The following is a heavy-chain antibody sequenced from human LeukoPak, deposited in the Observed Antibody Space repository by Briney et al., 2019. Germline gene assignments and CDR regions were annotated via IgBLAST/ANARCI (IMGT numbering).Heavy chain of an antibody. CDR1: GGSINSYY. CDR2: IYYSGSV. Sequence: SETLSLTCTVSGGSINSYYWSWIRQPPGKGLEWIGYIYYSGSVNYNPSLKSRVTISVDTSKNQFSLKLSSVTAADTAVYYCARLGSYFDYWGQGTLVTASS. V-gene: IGHV4-59*08. CDR3: ARLGSYFDY. J-gene: IGHJ4*02.